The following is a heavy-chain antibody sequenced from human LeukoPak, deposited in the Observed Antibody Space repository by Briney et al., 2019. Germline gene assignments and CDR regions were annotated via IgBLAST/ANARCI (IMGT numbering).Heavy chain of an antibody. CDR3: AKDQATFGIYDYGMDV. CDR2: ISWNSGST. Sequence: GGSLRLSCAASGFTFDDYAMYWVRQSPGKGLEWVSGISWNSGSTGYADSVRGRFTISRDNAKKSLYLQMNSLRDEDTALYYCAKDQATFGIYDYGMDVWGQGTKVTVSS. J-gene: IGHJ6*02. D-gene: IGHD3-3*01. V-gene: IGHV3-9*01. CDR1: GFTFDDYA.